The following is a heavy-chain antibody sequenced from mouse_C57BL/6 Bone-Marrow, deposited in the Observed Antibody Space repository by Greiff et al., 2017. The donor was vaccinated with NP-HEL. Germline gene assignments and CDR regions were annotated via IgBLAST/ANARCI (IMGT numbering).Heavy chain of an antibody. D-gene: IGHD1-1*01. CDR1: GYTFTSYG. Sequence: VQLQQSGAELARPGASVKLSCKASGYTFTSYGISWVKQRTGQGLEWIGEIYPRSGNTYYNEKFKGKATLTADKSSSTAYMELRSLTSEDSAVYFCARDPHYYGSSYYFDDWGQGTTLTVSS. CDR2: IYPRSGNT. V-gene: IGHV1-81*01. J-gene: IGHJ2*01. CDR3: ARDPHYYGSSYYFDD.